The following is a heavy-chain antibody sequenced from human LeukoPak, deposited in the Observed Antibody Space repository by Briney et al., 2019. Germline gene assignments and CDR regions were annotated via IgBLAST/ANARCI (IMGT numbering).Heavy chain of an antibody. J-gene: IGHJ3*02. CDR3: AKGRYYYDSGDAFDI. CDR1: GFTFSSYA. CDR2: ISGSGGST. D-gene: IGHD3-22*01. V-gene: IGHV3-23*01. Sequence: GGSLRLSCAASGFTFSSYAMSWVRQAPGKGLEWVSAISGSGGSTYYADSVKGRFTISRDNSKNTLFLQMNSLRAEDTAVYYCAKGRYYYDSGDAFDIWGQGTMATVSS.